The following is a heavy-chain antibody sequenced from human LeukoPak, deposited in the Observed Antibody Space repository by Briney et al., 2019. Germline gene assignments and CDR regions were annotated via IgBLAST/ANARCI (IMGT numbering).Heavy chain of an antibody. V-gene: IGHV3-15*01. CDR2: IKSKTDGGTT. Sequence: GGSLRLSCAASGFTFSNAWMSWVRQAPGKGLEWVGRIKSKTDGGTTDYAAPVKGRFTISRDDSKNTLYLQMNSLKTEDTAVYYCTTGTYYDILTAPKYYFDYWGQGTLVTVSS. CDR3: TTGTYYDILTAPKYYFDY. CDR1: GFTFSNAW. J-gene: IGHJ4*02. D-gene: IGHD3-9*01.